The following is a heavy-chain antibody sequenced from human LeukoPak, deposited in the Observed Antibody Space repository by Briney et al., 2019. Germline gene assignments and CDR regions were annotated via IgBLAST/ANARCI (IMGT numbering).Heavy chain of an antibody. CDR2: INHSGST. CDR1: GGSFSGYY. Sequence: SSETLSLTCAVYGGSFSGYYWSRIRQPPGKGLEWIGEINHSGSTNYNPSLKSRVTISVDTSKNQFSLKLSSVTAADTAVYYCARGRAVAGWSRYYFDYWGQGTLVTVSS. D-gene: IGHD6-19*01. CDR3: ARGRAVAGWSRYYFDY. J-gene: IGHJ4*02. V-gene: IGHV4-34*01.